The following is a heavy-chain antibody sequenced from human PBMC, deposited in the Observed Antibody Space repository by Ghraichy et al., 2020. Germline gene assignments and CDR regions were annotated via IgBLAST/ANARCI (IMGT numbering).Heavy chain of an antibody. J-gene: IGHJ4*02. CDR1: GFNIRCHW. CDR2: INQDGSEA. CDR3: ARVRRLQGVDS. V-gene: IGHV3-7*03. Sequence: GGSLRLSCAASGFNIRCHWMSWVRHTAGKGLEWVANINQDGSEAYYVDSVRGRFTISRDNAKNSLSLQMNDLRVEDTAVYFCARVRRLQGVDSWGLGTLVTVSS. D-gene: IGHD4-11*01.